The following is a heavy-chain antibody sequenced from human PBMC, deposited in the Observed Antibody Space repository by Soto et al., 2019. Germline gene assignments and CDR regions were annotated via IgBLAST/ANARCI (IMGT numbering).Heavy chain of an antibody. CDR3: ARMGMQQPYFYNGMAV. V-gene: IGHV3-21*01. J-gene: IGHJ6*02. Sequence: GSLRLSCAASGFTFSSYSMNWVRQAPGKGLEWVSSISSSSSYIYYADSVKGRFTISRDNAKNSLYLQMNSLRAEDTAVYYCARMGMQQPYFYNGMAVWGQGTTVTDSS. D-gene: IGHD6-13*01. CDR1: GFTFSSYS. CDR2: ISSSSSYI.